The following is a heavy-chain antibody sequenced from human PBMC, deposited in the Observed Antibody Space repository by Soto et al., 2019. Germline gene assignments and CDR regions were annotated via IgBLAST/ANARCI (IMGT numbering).Heavy chain of an antibody. D-gene: IGHD3-22*01. J-gene: IGHJ4*02. Sequence: ASVKVSCKASGYTFTGYYMHWVRQAPGQGLEWMGWINPNSGGTNYAQKFQGRVTMTRDTSISTAYMELSRLRSDDTAVYYCAGGTYGSSGYRTNTNFDYWGQGTLVTVSS. CDR3: AGGTYGSSGYRTNTNFDY. CDR1: GYTFTGYY. V-gene: IGHV1-2*02. CDR2: INPNSGGT.